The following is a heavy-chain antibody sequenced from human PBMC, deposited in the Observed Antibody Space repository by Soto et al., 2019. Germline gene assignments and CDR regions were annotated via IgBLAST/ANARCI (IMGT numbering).Heavy chain of an antibody. J-gene: IGHJ4*02. CDR3: AREYYDILTGYYIDY. CDR2: IYHSGST. D-gene: IGHD3-9*01. Sequence: PSETLSLTCAVSGYSIISGYYWGFIRQPPGKGLEWIGSIYHSGSTYYNPSLKSRVTISVDTPKNQFSLKLSSVTAADTAVYYCAREYYDILTGYYIDYWGQGTLVTVSS. V-gene: IGHV4-38-2*02. CDR1: GYSIISGYY.